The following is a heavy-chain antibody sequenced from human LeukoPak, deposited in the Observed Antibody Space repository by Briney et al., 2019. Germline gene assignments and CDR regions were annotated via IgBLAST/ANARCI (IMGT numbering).Heavy chain of an antibody. J-gene: IGHJ5*02. CDR3: AREWFGEGSWFDP. CDR1: GGSISSGDYY. D-gene: IGHD3-10*01. Sequence: PSQTQSLTCTVSGGSISSGDYYWSWIRQPPGKGLEWIGYIYYSGSTYYNPSPKSRVTISVDTSKNQFSLKLSSVTAADTAVYYCAREWFGEGSWFDPWGQGTLVTVSS. CDR2: IYYSGST. V-gene: IGHV4-30-4*01.